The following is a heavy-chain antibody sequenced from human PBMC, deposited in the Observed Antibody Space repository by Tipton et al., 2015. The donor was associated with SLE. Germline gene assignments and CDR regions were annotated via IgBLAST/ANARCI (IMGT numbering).Heavy chain of an antibody. CDR2: IYHSGST. V-gene: IGHV4-39*01. Sequence: TLSLTCTVSAGSITSSSYYWAWIRQPPGKGLEWIGTIYHSGSTYYNPSLKSRVTISVDTSINQFSLKMSSVTAADTAVYYCARKTFGDYIFDIWGRGALVTVSS. D-gene: IGHD4-17*01. CDR1: AGSITSSSYY. J-gene: IGHJ2*01. CDR3: ARKTFGDYIFDI.